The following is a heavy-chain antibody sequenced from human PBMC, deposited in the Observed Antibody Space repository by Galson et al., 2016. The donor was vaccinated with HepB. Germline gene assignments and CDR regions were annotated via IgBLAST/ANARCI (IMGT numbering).Heavy chain of an antibody. D-gene: IGHD3-22*01. CDR2: ISGSSSII. CDR1: GFSFSSYS. CDR3: ARGARSGIYDSSAYSLSYYFDY. J-gene: IGHJ4*02. Sequence: SLRLSCAASGFSFSSYSMNWVRQAPGKGLEWVSYISGSSSIIYYADSVRGRFTLSRENTKNSLYLQINSMRDEDTAVYYCARGARSGIYDSSAYSLSYYFDYWGQGTLVTVSS. V-gene: IGHV3-48*02.